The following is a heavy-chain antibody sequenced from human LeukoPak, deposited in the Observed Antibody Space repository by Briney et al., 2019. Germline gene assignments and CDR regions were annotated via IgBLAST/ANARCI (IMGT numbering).Heavy chain of an antibody. CDR2: ISYAGVNK. J-gene: IGHJ3*02. Sequence: ERSLRLSCAASGFTFSSYAMHWVRQAPGKGLEWVAVISYAGVNKYYANSVKGRFTISRDNSKNTLYLQMNSLRAEDTAVYYCARAGDYYDSSGYWGNACDIWGQGTMVTVSS. CDR1: GFTFSSYA. CDR3: ARAGDYYDSSGYWGNACDI. V-gene: IGHV3-30-3*01. D-gene: IGHD3-22*01.